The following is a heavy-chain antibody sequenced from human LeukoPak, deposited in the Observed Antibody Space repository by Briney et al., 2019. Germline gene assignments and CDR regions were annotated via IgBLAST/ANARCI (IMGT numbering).Heavy chain of an antibody. CDR1: GFTFSDYY. J-gene: IGHJ4*02. CDR2: ISSSGSTI. V-gene: IGHV3-11*04. D-gene: IGHD6-19*01. Sequence: PGGSLRLSCAASGFTFSDYYMSWIRQAPGKGLEWVSYISSSGSTIYYADSVKGRFTISRDNSKNTLYLQMNSLRAEDTAVYYCARDMDSGWYPALSPLGYWGQGTLVTVSS. CDR3: ARDMDSGWYPALSPLGY.